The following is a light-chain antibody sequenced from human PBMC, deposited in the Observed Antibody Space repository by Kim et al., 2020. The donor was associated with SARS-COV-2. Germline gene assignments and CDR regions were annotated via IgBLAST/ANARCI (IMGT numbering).Light chain of an antibody. Sequence: PATISFRFSQVLLHSNGYNLLERCLQKPGQTPRILIYLGASRASGVPERFSGSGAGTDFTLKISRVEAEDVGVYYCMQALQTPGYSFGQRTKLEI. CDR2: LGA. CDR1: QVLLHSNGYNL. V-gene: IGKV2-28*01. CDR3: MQALQTPGYS. J-gene: IGKJ2*03.